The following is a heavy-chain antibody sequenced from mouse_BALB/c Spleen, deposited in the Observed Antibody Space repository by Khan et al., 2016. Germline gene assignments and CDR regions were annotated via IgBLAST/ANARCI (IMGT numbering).Heavy chain of an antibody. Sequence: EVELVESGGGLVKPGGSLKLSCAASGFTLSSYAMSWVRQTPEKRLEWVATISSGGSYTYYQDSVKGRFTISRDNAKNTLYLQMSSLRSEDTAMYYCARKTTYYFDYCGQGTTLTVSS. V-gene: IGHV5-9-3*01. D-gene: IGHD2-12*01. CDR3: ARKTTYYFDY. CDR2: ISSGGSYT. J-gene: IGHJ2*01. CDR1: GFTLSSYA.